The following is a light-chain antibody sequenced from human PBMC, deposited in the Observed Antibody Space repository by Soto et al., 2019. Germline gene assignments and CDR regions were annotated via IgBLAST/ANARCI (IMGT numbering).Light chain of an antibody. V-gene: IGLV2-8*01. CDR2: DVT. J-gene: IGLJ2*01. Sequence: QSALTQPPSASGSPGQSVTISCTGTSSDVGGYNSVSWYQQHPGKAPKLMIYDVTKRPSGVPDRFSGSKSGNTASLTVSGLQAEDEADYYCSSYAGSNNLVFGGGTNVTVL. CDR1: SSDVGGYNS. CDR3: SSYAGSNNLV.